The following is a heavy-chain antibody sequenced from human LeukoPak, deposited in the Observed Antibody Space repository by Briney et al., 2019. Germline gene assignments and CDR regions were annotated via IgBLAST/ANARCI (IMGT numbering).Heavy chain of an antibody. CDR2: LYPGDYDI. Sequence: GESPKISRQGSGYTFTSYWIGWVRQMPGKGLECMRILYPGDYDIRYSPSFQGQVPISANKSISTDYLQWSSLKASDTALYCCGRQDSEGPFDYWGQGTLVTVSS. D-gene: IGHD1-26*01. V-gene: IGHV5-51*01. CDR3: GRQDSEGPFDY. CDR1: GYTFTSYW. J-gene: IGHJ4*02.